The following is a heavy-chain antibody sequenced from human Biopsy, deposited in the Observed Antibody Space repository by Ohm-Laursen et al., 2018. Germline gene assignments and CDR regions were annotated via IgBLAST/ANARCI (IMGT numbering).Heavy chain of an antibody. Sequence: TLSLTCTVSGSSISSDYWSWIRQTPGKGLEWIGYIYYSGSTNYNPSLKSRVTISVDTSKNQFSLRLNSVTAADTAVYYCARATNSTGWPYYYFYGMDVWGQGTTATVSS. CDR1: GSSISSDY. J-gene: IGHJ6*02. V-gene: IGHV4-59*01. CDR2: IYYSGST. D-gene: IGHD2/OR15-2a*01. CDR3: ARATNSTGWPYYYFYGMDV.